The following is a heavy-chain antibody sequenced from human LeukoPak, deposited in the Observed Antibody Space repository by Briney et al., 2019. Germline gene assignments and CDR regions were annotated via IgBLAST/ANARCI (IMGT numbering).Heavy chain of an antibody. Sequence: SETLSLTCAVYGGSFSGYYWSWIRQPPGKGLEWIGEINHSGSTNYNPSLKSRVTISVDTSKNQFSLKLSSVTAADTAVHYCARGGYCSSTSCNYNWFDPWGQGTLVTVSS. D-gene: IGHD2-2*01. J-gene: IGHJ5*02. CDR1: GGSFSGYY. CDR3: ARGGYCSSTSCNYNWFDP. V-gene: IGHV4-34*01. CDR2: INHSGST.